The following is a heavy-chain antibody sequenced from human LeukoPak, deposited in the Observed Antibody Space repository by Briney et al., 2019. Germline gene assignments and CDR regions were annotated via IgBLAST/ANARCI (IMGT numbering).Heavy chain of an antibody. V-gene: IGHV4-59*01. CDR2: IYYSGST. CDR1: GGSISSYY. Sequence: SETLSLTCTVSGGSISSYYWSWIRQPPGKGLEWIGYIYYSGSTNYNPSLKSRVTISVDTSKNQFSLKLSSVTAADTAVYYCARVLSLHATEYSGSSYYYGMDVWGQGTTVTVSS. CDR3: ARVLSLHATEYSGSSYYYGMDV. J-gene: IGHJ6*02. D-gene: IGHD6-6*01.